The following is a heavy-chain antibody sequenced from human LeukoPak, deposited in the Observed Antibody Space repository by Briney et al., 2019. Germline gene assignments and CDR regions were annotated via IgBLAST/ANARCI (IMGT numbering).Heavy chain of an antibody. CDR1: RGTFSSYA. D-gene: IGHD4-23*01. CDR2: IIPILGIA. Sequence: GASVKVSCKASRGTFSSYAISWLRQAPGQGLEWMGRIIPILGIANYAQKFQGRVTITADKSTSTAYMELSSLRSEDTAVYYCARGVDGGNSDWFDPWGQGTLVTVSS. J-gene: IGHJ5*02. CDR3: ARGVDGGNSDWFDP. V-gene: IGHV1-69*04.